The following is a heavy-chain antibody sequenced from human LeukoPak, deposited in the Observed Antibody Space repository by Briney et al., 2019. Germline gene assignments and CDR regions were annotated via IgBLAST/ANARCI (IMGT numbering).Heavy chain of an antibody. V-gene: IGHV3-23*01. J-gene: IGHJ3*02. CDR3: AKVPSSSWFLGGAFDI. Sequence: GGSLRLSCAASGFTFSNYGMNWVRQAPGKGLEWVSGITGSGGNTYYADSVKGRFTISRDNSKNTMYLQMNSLRAEDTAVYYCAKVPSSSWFLGGAFDIWGQGTMVTVSS. D-gene: IGHD6-13*01. CDR2: ITGSGGNT. CDR1: GFTFSNYG.